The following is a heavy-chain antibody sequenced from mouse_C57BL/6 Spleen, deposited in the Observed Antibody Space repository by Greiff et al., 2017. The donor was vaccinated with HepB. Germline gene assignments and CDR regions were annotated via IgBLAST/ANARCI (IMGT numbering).Heavy chain of an antibody. CDR2: IWSSGST. J-gene: IGHJ1*03. CDR1: GFSLTSYG. V-gene: IGHV2-2*01. CDR3: AGSLTQYFDI. Sequence: VQLQESGPGLVQPSQSLSITCTVSGFSLTSYGVHWVRQSPGKGLEWLGVIWSSGSTDYNAAFISRLSISKDNSKSQVFFKMNSLQADDTAIYYCAGSLTQYFDIWGTGTTVTVSS.